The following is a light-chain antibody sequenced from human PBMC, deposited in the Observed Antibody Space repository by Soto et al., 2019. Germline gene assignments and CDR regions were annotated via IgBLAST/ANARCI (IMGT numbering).Light chain of an antibody. CDR3: QYYGNSPLT. CDR2: GAS. Sequence: EIVLTQSPGTLSLSPGERATLSCRASQSVGSSYLAWYLQKPGQAPRLLIYGASDRATGIPDRFSGSGSGTDFTLIISRLEPEDFAVYYCQYYGNSPLTFGQGTKVDIK. J-gene: IGKJ1*01. V-gene: IGKV3-20*01. CDR1: QSVGSSY.